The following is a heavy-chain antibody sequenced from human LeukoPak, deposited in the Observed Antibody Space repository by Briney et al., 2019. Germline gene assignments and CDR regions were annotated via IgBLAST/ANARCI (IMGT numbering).Heavy chain of an antibody. V-gene: IGHV4-61*02. D-gene: IGHD4-17*01. Sequence: SETLSLTCTVSGGSISSGSYYWSWIRQPAGKGLEWIGRIYTSGSTNYNPSLKSRVTISVDTSKNQFSLKLSSVTAADTAVYYCARVSDDYGDFDYWGQGTLVTVSS. CDR2: IYTSGST. CDR3: ARVSDDYGDFDY. J-gene: IGHJ4*02. CDR1: GGSISSGSYY.